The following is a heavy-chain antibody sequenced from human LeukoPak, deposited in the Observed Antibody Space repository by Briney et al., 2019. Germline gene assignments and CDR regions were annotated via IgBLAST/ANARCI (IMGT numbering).Heavy chain of an antibody. Sequence: TSETLSLTCTVSGGSISSYYWSWLRQPPGKGLEWIGYIYYSGSTNYNPSLKSRVTISVDTSKNQFSLKLSSVTAADTAVYYCARDQYYSSGYYRDYWYFDLWGRGTLVTVSS. D-gene: IGHD3-22*01. CDR3: ARDQYYSSGYYRDYWYFDL. J-gene: IGHJ2*01. CDR2: IYYSGST. CDR1: GGSISSYY. V-gene: IGHV4-59*01.